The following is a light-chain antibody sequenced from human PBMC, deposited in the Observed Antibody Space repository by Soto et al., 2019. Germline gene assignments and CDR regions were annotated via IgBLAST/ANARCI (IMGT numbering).Light chain of an antibody. Sequence: EIVLTQSPGTLSLSPGERATLSCRASQSVSSSYLAWYQQKPGQAPRLLIYDVSSRATGTPERFSGSGSGTDFTLTISRLEPEDFAVYYCQQYGSSPRTFGQGTKVDIK. CDR1: QSVSSSY. CDR2: DVS. V-gene: IGKV3-20*01. J-gene: IGKJ1*01. CDR3: QQYGSSPRT.